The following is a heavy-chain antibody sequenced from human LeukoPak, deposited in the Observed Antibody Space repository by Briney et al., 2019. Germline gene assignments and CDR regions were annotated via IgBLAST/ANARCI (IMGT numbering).Heavy chain of an antibody. CDR3: ARQQTSDY. V-gene: IGHV4-39*01. D-gene: IGHD6-6*01. CDR1: GGSISSSSYY. Sequence: SETLSLTXTVSGGSISSSSYYWGWIRQPPGKGLEWIGSIYYSGSTYYNPSLKSRVTISVDTSKNQFSLKLSSVTAADTAVYYCARQQTSDYWGQGTLVTVSS. CDR2: IYYSGST. J-gene: IGHJ4*02.